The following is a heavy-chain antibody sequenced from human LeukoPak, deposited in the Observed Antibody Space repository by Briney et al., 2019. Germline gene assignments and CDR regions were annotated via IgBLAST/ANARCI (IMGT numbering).Heavy chain of an antibody. D-gene: IGHD6-13*01. J-gene: IGHJ4*02. V-gene: IGHV4-34*01. CDR1: GVSFSGYY. CDR3: ARGPQNSSSWSYYFDY. CDR2: INHSGST. Sequence: SETLSLTCAVYGVSFSGYYWSWLRQPPGKGLEWIGEINHSGSTNYNPSLKSRVTISVDTSKNQFSLKLSSVTAADTAVYYCARGPQNSSSWSYYFDYWGQGTLVTVSS.